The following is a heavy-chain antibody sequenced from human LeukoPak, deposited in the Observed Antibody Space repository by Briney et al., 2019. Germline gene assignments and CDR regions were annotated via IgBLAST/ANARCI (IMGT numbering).Heavy chain of an antibody. CDR1: GYTFTSYG. V-gene: IGHV1-18*01. Sequence: GASVKVSCKASGYTFTSYGISWVRQAPGQGLEWMGWISAYNGNTNYAQKLQGRVTMTTDTSTSTAYMELRSLRSDDTAVYYCARGVYSSGWTPSLVYWGQGTLVTVSS. J-gene: IGHJ4*02. CDR3: ARGVYSSGWTPSLVY. D-gene: IGHD6-19*01. CDR2: ISAYNGNT.